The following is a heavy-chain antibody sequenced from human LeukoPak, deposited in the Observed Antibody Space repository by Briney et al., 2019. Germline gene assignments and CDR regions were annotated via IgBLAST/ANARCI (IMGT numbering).Heavy chain of an antibody. CDR3: ARGGGLDV. D-gene: IGHD3-16*01. V-gene: IGHV3-7*03. CDR2: INHNGNVN. CDR1: GFIFTNHF. J-gene: IGHJ6*02. Sequence: PGGSLRLSCAASGFIFTNHFMSWVRQAPGKGLEWVASINHNGNVNYYVDSVKGRFTISRDNAKNSLYLQMSNLRAEDTAVYFCARGGGLDVWGQGATVTVSS.